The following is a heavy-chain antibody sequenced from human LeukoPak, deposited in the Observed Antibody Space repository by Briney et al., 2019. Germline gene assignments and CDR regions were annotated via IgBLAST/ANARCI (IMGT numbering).Heavy chain of an antibody. Sequence: SETLSLTCTVSGGYISSYYWSWIRQPPGKGLEWIGYIYYSGSTNYNPSLKSRVTISVDTSKNQFSLKLSSVTAADTAVYYCARTRRWLQLGFDYWGQGTLVTVSS. CDR1: GGYISSYY. V-gene: IGHV4-59*01. J-gene: IGHJ4*02. CDR3: ARTRRWLQLGFDY. D-gene: IGHD5-24*01. CDR2: IYYSGST.